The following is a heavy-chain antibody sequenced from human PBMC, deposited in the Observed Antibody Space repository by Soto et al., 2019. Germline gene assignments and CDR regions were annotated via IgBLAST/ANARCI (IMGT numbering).Heavy chain of an antibody. Sequence: EVQLMESGGGLVKPGGTLRLSCAVSGIIFSKAWMTWVRQGPGKGLEWVGRIKSKINGETTGYASAVKGRFIITRDDDNNVVYLQMNSLKREDSGVYYCTTHFKNQSDSRRDVWGKGTTVTVSS. D-gene: IGHD3-22*01. CDR3: TTHFKNQSDSRRDV. CDR1: GIIFSKAW. CDR2: IKSKINGETT. J-gene: IGHJ6*04. V-gene: IGHV3-15*01.